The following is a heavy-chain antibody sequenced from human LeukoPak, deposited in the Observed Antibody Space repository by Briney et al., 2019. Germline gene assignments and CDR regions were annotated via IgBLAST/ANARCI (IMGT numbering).Heavy chain of an antibody. D-gene: IGHD3-22*01. V-gene: IGHV1-18*01. CDR2: ISAYNGNT. Sequence: ASVKVSCKASGYTFTSYGISWVRQAPGQGLEWMGWISAYNGNTNYAQKLQGRVTMTTNTSTSTAYMELRSLRSDDTAVYYCARDKSGVVRNPTLIDYYYDSSGYYQYFDYWGQGTLVTVSS. CDR3: ARDKSGVVRNPTLIDYYYDSSGYYQYFDY. CDR1: GYTFTSYG. J-gene: IGHJ4*02.